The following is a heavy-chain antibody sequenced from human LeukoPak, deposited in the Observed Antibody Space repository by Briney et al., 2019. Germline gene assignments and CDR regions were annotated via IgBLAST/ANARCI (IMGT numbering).Heavy chain of an antibody. Sequence: GGSLRLSCAASGFTFSDYYMSWIRQAPGKGLEWVSYISSSGSTIYYADSVKGRFTISRDNAKNTLYLQMNSLRAEDTAVYYCARESSYGYYYYYYGMDVWGQGTTVTVSS. CDR1: GFTFSDYY. CDR3: ARESSYGYYYYYYGMDV. V-gene: IGHV3-11*04. CDR2: ISSSGSTI. J-gene: IGHJ6*02. D-gene: IGHD5-18*01.